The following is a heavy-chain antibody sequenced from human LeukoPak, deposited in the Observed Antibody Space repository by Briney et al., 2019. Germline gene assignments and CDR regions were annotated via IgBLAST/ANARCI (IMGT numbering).Heavy chain of an antibody. CDR1: GVSISSYY. V-gene: IGHV4-59*01. D-gene: IGHD3-16*01. Sequence: SETLSLTCTVSGVSISSYYWSWIRQPPGKGLEWIGNIYYSGSTNYNPSLKSRVTISVDTSKNQFSLKLSSVTAADTAVYYCTRGAIAHDYMALWRRRPTVTISS. J-gene: IGHJ6*03. CDR3: TRGAIAHDYMAL. CDR2: IYYSGST.